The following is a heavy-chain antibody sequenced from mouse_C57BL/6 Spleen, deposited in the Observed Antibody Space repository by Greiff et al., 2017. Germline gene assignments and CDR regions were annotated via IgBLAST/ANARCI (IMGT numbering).Heavy chain of an antibody. V-gene: IGHV5-17*01. CDR1: GFTFSDYG. CDR2: ISSGSSTI. D-gene: IGHD2-3*01. Sequence: EVHLVESGGGLVKPGGSLKLSCAASGFTFSDYGMHWVRQAPEKGLEWVAYISSGSSTIYYADTVKGRFTISRDNAKNTLFLQMTSLRSEDTAMYYCARDGYYVRFDYWGQGTTLTVSS. CDR3: ARDGYYVRFDY. J-gene: IGHJ2*01.